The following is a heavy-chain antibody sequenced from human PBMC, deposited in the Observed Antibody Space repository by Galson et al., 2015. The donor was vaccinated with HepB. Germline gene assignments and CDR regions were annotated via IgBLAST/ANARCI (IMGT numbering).Heavy chain of an antibody. CDR1: GYAFNTYH. Sequence: SVKVSCKASGYAFNTYHISWVRQAPGQGLEWMGWISAYDGNTNYVEKFQGRVTLTTDTSTTTAYMELRSLRSDDTAVYYCARETTTVTTALDYWGQGTLLIVSS. CDR2: ISAYDGNT. V-gene: IGHV1-18*01. J-gene: IGHJ4*02. D-gene: IGHD4-17*01. CDR3: ARETTTVTTALDY.